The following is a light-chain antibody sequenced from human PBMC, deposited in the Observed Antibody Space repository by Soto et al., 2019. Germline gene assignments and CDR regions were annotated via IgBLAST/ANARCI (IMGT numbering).Light chain of an antibody. CDR2: WAS. J-gene: IGKJ1*01. V-gene: IGKV4-1*01. Sequence: DIVMTQSPDSLAVSLGERATINCKSSQSVLLSSNNRNYLTWYQQKPGQPPKLLIYWASTRESGVPARFSGSGSGTDFTLTISSLQAEDVAVYYCQQYYGAPWTFGQGTKVDI. CDR3: QQYYGAPWT. CDR1: QSVLLSSNNRNY.